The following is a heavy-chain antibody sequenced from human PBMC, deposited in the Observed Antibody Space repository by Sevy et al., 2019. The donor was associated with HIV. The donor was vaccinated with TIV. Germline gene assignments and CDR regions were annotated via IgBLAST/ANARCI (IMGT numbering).Heavy chain of an antibody. D-gene: IGHD5-18*01. V-gene: IGHV3-48*03. Sequence: GGSLRLSCAASGLTFSSYEMNWVRQAPGKGLEWVSYISSSGSTIYYADSVKGRFTISRDNAKNSLYLQMNSLRAEDTAIYYCARIGYVDTSMVSAFDIWGQGTMVTVSS. CDR2: ISSSGSTI. CDR1: GLTFSSYE. CDR3: ARIGYVDTSMVSAFDI. J-gene: IGHJ3*02.